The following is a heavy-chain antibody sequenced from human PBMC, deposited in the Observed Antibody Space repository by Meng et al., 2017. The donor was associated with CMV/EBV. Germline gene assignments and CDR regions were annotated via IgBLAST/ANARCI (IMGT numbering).Heavy chain of an antibody. CDR2: ISAYNGNT. V-gene: IGHV1-18*01. CDR1: GYTFTSYG. J-gene: IGHJ5*02. D-gene: IGHD3-10*01. Sequence: ASVKVSCKASGYTFTSYGISWVRQAPGQGLEWMGWISAYNGNTNYAQKLQGRVTMTTDTSTSTAYMELRSLRSDDTAVYYCARDTGFLYYYGSGPDPENWFEPWGQGTLVTVSS. CDR3: ARDTGFLYYYGSGPDPENWFEP.